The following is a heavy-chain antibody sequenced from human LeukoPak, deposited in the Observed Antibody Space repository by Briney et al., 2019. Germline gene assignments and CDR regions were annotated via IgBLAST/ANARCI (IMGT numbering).Heavy chain of an antibody. J-gene: IGHJ4*02. CDR3: ARDFVTSRSSFDY. CDR2: IYSGGST. Sequence: GGSLRLSCAASGFTVSTNYMSWVRQAPGKGLEWVSLIYSGGSTYYADSVKGRFTISRDNSKNTLYLQMNSLRAEDTAVYYCARDFVTSRSSFDYWGQGTLVTVSS. D-gene: IGHD6-6*01. CDR1: GFTVSTNY. V-gene: IGHV3-66*01.